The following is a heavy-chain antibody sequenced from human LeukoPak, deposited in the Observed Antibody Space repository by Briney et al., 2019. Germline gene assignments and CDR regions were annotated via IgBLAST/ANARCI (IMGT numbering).Heavy chain of an antibody. CDR3: ARSTSYHFDS. Sequence: PGGSLRLSCAASGFTVSTNYLSWVRQAPGKGLEWVSVIYAGGAAYYADYVKGRFTISRDTSHNTLILQMHSLGVEDTAVYYCARSTSYHFDSWGQGTLVTVSS. CDR2: IYAGGAA. D-gene: IGHD2-2*01. J-gene: IGHJ4*02. CDR1: GFTVSTNY. V-gene: IGHV3-53*01.